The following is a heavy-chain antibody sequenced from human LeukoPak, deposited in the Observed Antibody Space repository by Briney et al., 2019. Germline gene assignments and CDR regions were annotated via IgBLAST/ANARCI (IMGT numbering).Heavy chain of an antibody. CDR1: GFTFSSYG. Sequence: AGGSLRLSCAASGFTFSSYGMHWVRQAPGKGLEWVAVISYDGSNKYYADSVKGRFTISRDNAKNSLYLQMNSLRAEDTAVYYCARDGRVTVGATRYGYWGQGTLVTVSS. CDR2: ISYDGSNK. D-gene: IGHD1-26*01. CDR3: ARDGRVTVGATRYGY. V-gene: IGHV3-30*03. J-gene: IGHJ4*02.